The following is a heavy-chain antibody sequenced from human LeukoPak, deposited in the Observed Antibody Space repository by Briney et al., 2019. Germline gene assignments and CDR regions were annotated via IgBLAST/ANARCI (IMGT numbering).Heavy chain of an antibody. CDR3: AKDWEDAIDP. CDR1: GFTFSSYG. Sequence: PGGSLRLSCAASGFTFSSYGMHWVRQAPGKGLEWVAVIWYDGSNKYYADSVKGQFTISRDNSKNTLYLQMNSLRAEDTAVYYCAKDWEDAIDPWGQGTLVTVSS. D-gene: IGHD1-26*01. J-gene: IGHJ5*02. CDR2: IWYDGSNK. V-gene: IGHV3-33*06.